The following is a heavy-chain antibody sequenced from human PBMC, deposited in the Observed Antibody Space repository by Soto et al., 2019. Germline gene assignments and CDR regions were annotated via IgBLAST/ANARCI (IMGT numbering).Heavy chain of an antibody. CDR3: AGGEGYCGGGGCLNYLNC. CDR1: GGSFSGYY. Sequence: QVQLQQWGAGLLKPSETLSLTCAVYGGSFSGYYWSWIRQPPGKGLEWIGEINHSGSTNYNPSLGGGVTISVDTSKNCFSQRLGFVRAADRGVFFCAGGEGYCGGGGCLNYLNCGGGETLVTVSS. D-gene: IGHD2-15*01. V-gene: IGHV4-34*01. J-gene: IGHJ4*02. CDR2: INHSGST.